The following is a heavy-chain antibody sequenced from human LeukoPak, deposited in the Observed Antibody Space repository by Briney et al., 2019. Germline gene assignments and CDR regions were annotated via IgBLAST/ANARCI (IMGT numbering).Heavy chain of an antibody. D-gene: IGHD3-10*01. Sequence: SVKVSCKACGGTFSSYAISWVRQPPGQGLEWMGGIIPIFGTANYAQKLQGRVTITTDESTSTAYMELSSLRSEDTGVYYCARDLRGVIIYGYYYYYMDVWGKGTTVTVS. CDR1: GGTFSSYA. CDR2: IIPIFGTA. V-gene: IGHV1-69*05. J-gene: IGHJ6*03. CDR3: ARDLRGVIIYGYYYYYMDV.